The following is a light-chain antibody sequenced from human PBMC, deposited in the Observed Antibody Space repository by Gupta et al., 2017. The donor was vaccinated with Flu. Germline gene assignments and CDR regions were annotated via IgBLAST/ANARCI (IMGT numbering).Light chain of an antibody. J-gene: IGLJ3*02. CDR2: DNN. CDR1: SSNFGAGFH. V-gene: IGLV1-40*01. Sequence: VLTQLPSVSGAPGQRVTIPCTGGSSNFGAGFHVHWYQQFPRKAPKLLIYDNNIRPSGVPDRFSGFRSGASAALVSSGLLTEDEAEYHWQSEDSTRNSKVFGGGTKLIVL. CDR3: QSEDSTRNSKV.